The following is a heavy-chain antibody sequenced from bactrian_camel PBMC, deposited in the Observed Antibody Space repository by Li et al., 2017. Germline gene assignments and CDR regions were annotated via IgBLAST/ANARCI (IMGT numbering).Heavy chain of an antibody. CDR1: EYASAIKC. CDR3: ATSSRSDCTWKLVPSMRRISIRPP. V-gene: IGHV3S6*01. Sequence: VQLVESGGGSVQSGGSLRLTCTASEYASAIKCWGWFRQAPGKWREGLAHLEKDGNEAYADSVKGRFTISKDNSKNTLYLQMHSLQPEDTGMYYCATSSRSDCTWKLVPSMRRISIRPPGAREPRSPSP. D-gene: IGHD1*01. J-gene: IGHJ6*01. CDR2: LEKDGNEA.